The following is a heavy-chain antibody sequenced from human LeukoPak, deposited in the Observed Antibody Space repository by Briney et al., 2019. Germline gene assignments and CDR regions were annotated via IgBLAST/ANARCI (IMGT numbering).Heavy chain of an antibody. V-gene: IGHV4-59*11. CDR1: GGSISSHY. D-gene: IGHD2-21*01. Sequence: SETLSLTCTVSGGSISSHYWSWIRQPPGKGLEWIGYIYYSGSTNYNPSLKSRVTISVDTSKNQFSLKLSSVTAADTAVYYCARDVDSRAWFDPWGQGNPGHRLL. CDR3: ARDVDSRAWFDP. J-gene: IGHJ5*02. CDR2: IYYSGST.